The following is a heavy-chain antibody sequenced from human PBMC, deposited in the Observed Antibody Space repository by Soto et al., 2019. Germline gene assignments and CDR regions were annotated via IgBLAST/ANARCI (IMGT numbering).Heavy chain of an antibody. V-gene: IGHV3-74*01. CDR3: ARDKPLYGMDV. CDR1: GFTFSSYW. Sequence: GGSLRLSCAASGFTFSSYWMHWVRQAPGKGLVWVSRINSDGSSSIYAESVKGRFTISRDNAKNTLYLQMNSLSAEDTAVYYCARDKPLYGMDVWGQGTTVTVSS. CDR2: INSDGSSS. J-gene: IGHJ6*02.